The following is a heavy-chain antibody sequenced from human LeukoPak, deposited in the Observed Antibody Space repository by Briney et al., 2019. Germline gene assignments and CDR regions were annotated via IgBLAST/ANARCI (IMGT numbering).Heavy chain of an antibody. CDR3: ARDQGIAVAGIGDY. V-gene: IGHV3-64*01. Sequence: GGSQRLSCAASGFTFSGYSMHLVRQAPGKGPEYVAAISSNGGSTYYANSAKGRFTISRDNSKNTLYLQMGSLRPEDMAVYFCARDQGIAVAGIGDYWGQGTLVTVSS. CDR2: ISSNGGST. D-gene: IGHD6-19*01. J-gene: IGHJ4*02. CDR1: GFTFSGYS.